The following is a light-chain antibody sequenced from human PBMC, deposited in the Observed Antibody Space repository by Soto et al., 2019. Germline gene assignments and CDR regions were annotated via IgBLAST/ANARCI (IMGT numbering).Light chain of an antibody. CDR2: EVT. V-gene: IGLV2-8*01. Sequence: QSALTQPPSASGSPGQSVTISCTGTSSDIGGHNYVSWYQQHPGKAPKLIIYEVTKRPSGVPDRFSGSKSGNTASLTDSGLQAEDEADYYCSSRKTFAGGTKLTVL. CDR1: SSDIGGHNY. J-gene: IGLJ2*01. CDR3: SSRKT.